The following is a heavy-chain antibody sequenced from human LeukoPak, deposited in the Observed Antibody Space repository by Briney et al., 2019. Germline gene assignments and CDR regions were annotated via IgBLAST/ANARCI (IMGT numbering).Heavy chain of an antibody. V-gene: IGHV4-39*01. Sequence: PSETLSLTCTVSGGSISSSSYYWGWIRQPPGKGLEWIGSIYYSGSTYYNPSLKSRVTISVDTSKNQFSLKLSSVTAADTAVYYCASGIPHIVVVTVGFDIWGQGTMVTVSS. CDR2: IYYSGST. CDR1: GGSISSSSYY. J-gene: IGHJ3*02. D-gene: IGHD2-21*02. CDR3: ASGIPHIVVVTVGFDI.